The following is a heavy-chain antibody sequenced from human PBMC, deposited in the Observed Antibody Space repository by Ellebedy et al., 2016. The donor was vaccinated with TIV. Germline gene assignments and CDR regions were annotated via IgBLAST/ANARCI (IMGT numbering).Heavy chain of an antibody. Sequence: GESLKISCAASGFTVSSNYMSWVRQAPGKGLEWVSVIYSGGATSYADSVKGRFTISRDNSKNTLYLQMNSLRVEDTAVYYCEIKYIYGFDWGQGTLVTVSS. J-gene: IGHJ4*02. CDR3: EIKYIYGFD. CDR2: IYSGGAT. V-gene: IGHV3-66*01. D-gene: IGHD5-18*01. CDR1: GFTVSSNY.